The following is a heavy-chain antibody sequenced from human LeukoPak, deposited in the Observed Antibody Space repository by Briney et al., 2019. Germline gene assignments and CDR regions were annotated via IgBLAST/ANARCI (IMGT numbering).Heavy chain of an antibody. D-gene: IGHD4-17*01. J-gene: IGHJ4*02. CDR1: GYTFTSYG. V-gene: IGHV1-18*01. Sequence: ASVKVSCKASGYTFTSYGISWVRQAPGQGLEWMGWISAYNGNTNYAQKLQGRVTTTTDTSTSTAYMELRSLRSDDTAVYYCARTYTTDYGEPNFDYWGQGTLVTVSS. CDR2: ISAYNGNT. CDR3: ARTYTTDYGEPNFDY.